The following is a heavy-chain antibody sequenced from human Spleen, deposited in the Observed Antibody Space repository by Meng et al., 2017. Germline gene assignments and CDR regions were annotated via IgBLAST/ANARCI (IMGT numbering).Heavy chain of an antibody. V-gene: IGHV4-30-4*01. CDR2: IPHRGSS. J-gene: IGHJ1*01. CDR1: GDSISSADYY. CDR3: LRGSGGSV. D-gene: IGHD3-10*01. Sequence: QVQLQDSGPGAVKPSQTLSLTCTVSGDSISSADYYWNWIRQPPGKGLEWIGEIPHRGSSAYNPSLKSRVSMSIDKSKNQFSLKLTSVTAADTAVYHCLRGSGGSVWGQGTLVTVSS.